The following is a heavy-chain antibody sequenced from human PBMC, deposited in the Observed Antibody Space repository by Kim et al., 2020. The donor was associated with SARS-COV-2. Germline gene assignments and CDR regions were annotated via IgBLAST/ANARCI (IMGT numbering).Heavy chain of an antibody. V-gene: IGHV3-30*01. J-gene: IGHJ4*02. CDR3: AREEGGGDYEY. Sequence: KYYADSVKGRFTIARDDSKATLYLQMNSLRAEDTAVYYWAREEGGGDYEYWGQGTLVTVSS. D-gene: IGHD4-17*01. CDR2: K.